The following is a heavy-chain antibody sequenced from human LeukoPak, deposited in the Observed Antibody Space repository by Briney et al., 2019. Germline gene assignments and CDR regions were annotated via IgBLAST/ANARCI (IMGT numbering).Heavy chain of an antibody. D-gene: IGHD3-22*01. Sequence: PGRSLRLSCAASGFTFDDYAMHWVRQAPGKGLEWVSGISWNSGSIGYADSVKGRFTISRDNAKNSLYLQMNSLRAEDMALYYCAKGKGYYYDGSGYLTDWGQGTLVTVSS. J-gene: IGHJ4*02. CDR1: GFTFDDYA. V-gene: IGHV3-9*03. CDR2: ISWNSGSI. CDR3: AKGKGYYYDGSGYLTD.